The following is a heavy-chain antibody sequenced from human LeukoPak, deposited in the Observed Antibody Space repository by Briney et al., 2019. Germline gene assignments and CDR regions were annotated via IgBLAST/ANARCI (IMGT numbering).Heavy chain of an antibody. Sequence: SETLSLTCTVSGGSITSYYWSWIRQPSGKGLEWIAYIYNSGSTNYNPSLESRVTISVDTSKNQLSLKLSSVTAADTAVYYCARTKVYSGRYYFDYWGQGTLVTVSS. CDR2: IYNSGST. V-gene: IGHV4-59*01. D-gene: IGHD1-26*01. J-gene: IGHJ4*02. CDR3: ARTKVYSGRYYFDY. CDR1: GGSITSYY.